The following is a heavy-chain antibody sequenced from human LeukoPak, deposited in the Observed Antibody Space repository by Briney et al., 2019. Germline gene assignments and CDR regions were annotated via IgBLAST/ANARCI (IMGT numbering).Heavy chain of an antibody. D-gene: IGHD3-22*01. V-gene: IGHV4-61*05. CDR1: GGSISSSSYY. CDR3: AREPYDSSGYYLG. Sequence: SETLSLTCTVSGGSISSSSYYWGWIRQPPGKGLEWIAYIYYSGSTNYNPSLKSRVTISVDKSKNQFSLKLSSVTAADTAVYYCAREPYDSSGYYLGWGQGTLVTVSS. CDR2: IYYSGST. J-gene: IGHJ4*02.